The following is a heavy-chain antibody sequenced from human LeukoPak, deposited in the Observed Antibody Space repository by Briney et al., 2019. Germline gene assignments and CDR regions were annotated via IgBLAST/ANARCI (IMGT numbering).Heavy chain of an antibody. CDR1: GFTFSSYE. V-gene: IGHV3-48*03. D-gene: IGHD1-26*01. Sequence: GGSLRLSCAASGFTFSSYEMNSVRQAPGKGLEWVSYISSSGSTIYYADSVKGRFTISRDNSKNTLYLQMNSLRAEDTAVYYCAKDKEGATGYWGQGTLVTVSS. CDR2: ISSSGSTI. J-gene: IGHJ4*02. CDR3: AKDKEGATGY.